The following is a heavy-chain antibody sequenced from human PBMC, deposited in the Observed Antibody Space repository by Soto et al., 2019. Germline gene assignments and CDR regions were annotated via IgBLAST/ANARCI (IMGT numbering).Heavy chain of an antibody. V-gene: IGHV4-59*01. CDR2: IYYSGST. D-gene: IGHD3-10*01. CDR1: GGSISSYY. J-gene: IGHJ6*02. CDR3: ARDRPKRYGSGSYVMDV. Sequence: SETLSLTCTVSGGSISSYYWSWILQPPGKGLEWIGYIYYSGSTNYNPSLKSRVTISVDTSKNQFSLKLSSVTAADTAVYYCARDRPKRYGSGSYVMDVWGQGTTVTVSS.